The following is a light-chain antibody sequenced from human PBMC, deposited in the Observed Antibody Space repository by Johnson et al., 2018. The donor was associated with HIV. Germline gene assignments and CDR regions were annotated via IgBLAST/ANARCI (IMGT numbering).Light chain of an antibody. Sequence: QLVLTQPPSVSAAPGQKVTISCSGSSSNIGNKYVSWYQQLPGTAPKVLIYDNNKRPSGIPDRFSGSKSGTSATLGITGLQTGDEAGYYCGTWDSSLSAYVFGTGTKVTVL. CDR2: DNN. CDR3: GTWDSSLSAYV. J-gene: IGLJ1*01. V-gene: IGLV1-51*01. CDR1: SSNIGNKY.